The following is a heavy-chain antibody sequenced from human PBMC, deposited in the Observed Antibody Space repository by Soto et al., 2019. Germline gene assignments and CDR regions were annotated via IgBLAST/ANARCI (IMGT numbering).Heavy chain of an antibody. CDR2: ISGSGFKK. CDR1: VFIFENFC. CDR3: GKSQGVELVPIATVDWFEP. J-gene: IGHJ5*02. V-gene: IGHV3-23*01. Sequence: VGSLRLSCASSVFIFENFCMSWVRHSPGKGLEWISSISGSGFKKYYADSVKGRFTISTDNSKSTVYLELNNLSAEDTAVYHCGKSQGVELVPIATVDWFEPWGQGSAVTVSS. D-gene: IGHD1-1*01.